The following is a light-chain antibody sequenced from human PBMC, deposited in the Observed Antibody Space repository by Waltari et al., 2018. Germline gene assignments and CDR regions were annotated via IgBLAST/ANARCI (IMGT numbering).Light chain of an antibody. CDR1: QSLSNW. V-gene: IGKV1-5*03. CDR3: QQYNSYSYT. CDR2: NAS. Sequence: DIQMTQSPSTLSASVGDRVTITCRASQSLSNWLAWYQQKPGKAPKLLIYNASSLESGVPSRFSGSGSGTEFTLTISSLQPDDFSTYYCQQYNSYSYTFGQGTKLEIK. J-gene: IGKJ2*01.